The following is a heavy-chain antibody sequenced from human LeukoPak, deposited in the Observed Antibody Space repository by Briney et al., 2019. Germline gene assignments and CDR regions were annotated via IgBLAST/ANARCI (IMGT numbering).Heavy chain of an antibody. D-gene: IGHD3-16*01. J-gene: IGHJ3*01. CDR1: GYSISRGYS. CDR2: IYHSEST. Sequence: PSETLSLTCGVSGYSISRGYSWGWIRQPPGKGLEWIGNIYHSESTHYNPSLKSRVTISPDTSKNQFSLKLTSVTASDTAVYYCARFDHVWETHGMDAFDLWGQGTMVIVSS. V-gene: IGHV4-38-2*01. CDR3: ARFDHVWETHGMDAFDL.